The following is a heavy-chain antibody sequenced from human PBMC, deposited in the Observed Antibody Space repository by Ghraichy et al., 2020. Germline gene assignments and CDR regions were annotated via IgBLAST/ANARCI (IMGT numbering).Heavy chain of an antibody. CDR2: IVNSGSST. D-gene: IGHD4-23*01. Sequence: GGSLRLSCAASGFTFSSYGMSWVRQAPGKGLEWVSSIVNSGSSTFYADSVKGRFTISRDNSKNTLYLQMNSLRAEDTAVYYCARRGYGGNSPLYYFDCWGHGTLVTVSS. V-gene: IGHV3-23*01. CDR3: ARRGYGGNSPLYYFDC. J-gene: IGHJ4*01. CDR1: GFTFSSYG.